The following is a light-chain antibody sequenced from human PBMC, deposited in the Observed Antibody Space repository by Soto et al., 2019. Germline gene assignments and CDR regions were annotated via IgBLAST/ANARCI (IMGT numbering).Light chain of an antibody. V-gene: IGLV2-8*01. CDR3: FSYSDTYTYL. J-gene: IGLJ1*01. CDR2: DVS. Sequence: QSALTQPPSASGSPGQSVTISCIGTSSDIGGYHHVSWYQQYTGKAPRVMIYDVSARPSGVPDRFSGSKSGNTASLTVSGLQAEDEAEYYCFSYSDTYTYLFGTGTKLTVL. CDR1: SSDIGGYHH.